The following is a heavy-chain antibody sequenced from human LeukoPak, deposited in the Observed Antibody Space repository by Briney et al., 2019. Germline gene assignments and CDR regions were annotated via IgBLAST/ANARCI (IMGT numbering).Heavy chain of an antibody. D-gene: IGHD2-15*01. CDR3: ARGRRVVAATRERANWFDP. CDR1: GYTFTSYG. CDR2: ISAYNGNT. V-gene: IGHV1-18*01. Sequence: RASVKVSCKASGYTFTSYGISWVRQAPGQGLEWMGWISAYNGNTKYSQKFQGRVTITRDTSASTAYMELSSLRSEDTAVYYCARGRRVVAATRERANWFDPWGQGTLVTVSS. J-gene: IGHJ5*02.